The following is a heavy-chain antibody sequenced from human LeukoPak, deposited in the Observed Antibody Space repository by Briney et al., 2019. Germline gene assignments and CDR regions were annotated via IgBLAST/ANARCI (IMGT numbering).Heavy chain of an antibody. V-gene: IGHV4-59*01. J-gene: IGHJ5*02. D-gene: IGHD1-26*01. CDR2: IYYTGSP. Sequence: PSETLSLTCTVSGGSISTYYWSWIRQPPGKGLEWIGYIYYTGSPSYNPSLKSRVTISLDASKNQFSLELNSVTPADTAVYYCARGGNYWPQWWFDPWGRGTLVSVSS. CDR3: ARGGNYWPQWWFDP. CDR1: GGSISTYY.